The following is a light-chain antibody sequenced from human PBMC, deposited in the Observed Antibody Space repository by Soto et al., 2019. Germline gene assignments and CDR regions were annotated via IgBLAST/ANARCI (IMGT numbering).Light chain of an antibody. CDR3: HQYQIDWT. V-gene: IGKV1-5*01. Sequence: DIQMTQSPSTLSASVGDRVSITCRASQRVNTCLAWYQQKPGKAPTLLIYDASSLQSGVPSRFSGSGSGTEFTLTISSLQPDDFATYYCHQYQIDWTFGQGTKVEIK. J-gene: IGKJ1*01. CDR1: QRVNTC. CDR2: DAS.